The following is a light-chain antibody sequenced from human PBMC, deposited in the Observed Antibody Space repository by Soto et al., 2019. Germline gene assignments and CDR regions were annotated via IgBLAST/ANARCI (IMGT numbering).Light chain of an antibody. CDR2: GTS. Sequence: EIVLTQSPGTLSLSPGERATLSCRASHTISSSYLAWYQQKPGQAPRLLMYGTSRRATGIPDRFSGSGSGTDFTPTITRLEPEDFAVYYCQQYVTSSPRTFGQGTKVDIK. V-gene: IGKV3-20*01. CDR3: QQYVTSSPRT. CDR1: HTISSSY. J-gene: IGKJ1*01.